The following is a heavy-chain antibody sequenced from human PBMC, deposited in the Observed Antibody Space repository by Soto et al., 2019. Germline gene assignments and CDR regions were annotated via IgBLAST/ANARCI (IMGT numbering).Heavy chain of an antibody. D-gene: IGHD3-3*01. CDR2: ISGSGDNT. J-gene: IGHJ4*01. V-gene: IGHV3-23*01. CDR3: AKGRAITVYGVDILFDY. CDR1: GFSFSDYA. Sequence: EVQLLESGGGLVQPGGSLRLSCKASGFSFSDYAMTWVRQAPGKGLEWVSVISGSGDNTFYAASVKGRFAISRDNSKNVLYLQMNSLCADDAAVYFCAKGRAITVYGVDILFDYWGLGTLVTVSS.